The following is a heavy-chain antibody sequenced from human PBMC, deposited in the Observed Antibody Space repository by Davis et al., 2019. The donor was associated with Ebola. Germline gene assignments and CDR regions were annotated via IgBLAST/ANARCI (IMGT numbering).Heavy chain of an antibody. CDR3: SRRGGDQHYDYDRDV. D-gene: IGHD3-10*01. J-gene: IGHJ6*03. V-gene: IGHV5-51*01. CDR1: GYTFTDYW. Sequence: GESLKISCQASGYTFTDYWIGWVRQMPGKGLELMGLMHPRNSDTRYSPSFLGQVTISADKSTSTTYLQWSSLKDSDTAMYDCSRRGGDQHYDYDRDVWGKGTTVTVS. CDR2: MHPRNSDT.